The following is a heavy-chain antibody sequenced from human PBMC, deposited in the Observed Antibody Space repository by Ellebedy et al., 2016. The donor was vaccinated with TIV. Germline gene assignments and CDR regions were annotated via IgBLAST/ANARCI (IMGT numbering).Heavy chain of an antibody. J-gene: IGHJ4*02. V-gene: IGHV4-4*07. CDR1: ADSFSSNY. Sequence: PSETLSLTCTVSADSFSSNYWSWIRQPAGKGLEWIGRIPASGSTNYNPSLKSRVTMSLDTSKNQFSLKLNSVTAADTAVYYCATMIVGATSNFFDHWGQGTLVTVSS. CDR2: IPASGST. CDR3: ATMIVGATSNFFDH. D-gene: IGHD1-26*01.